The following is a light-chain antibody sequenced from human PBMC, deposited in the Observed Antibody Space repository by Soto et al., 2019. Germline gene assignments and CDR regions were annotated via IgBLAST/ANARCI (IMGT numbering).Light chain of an antibody. Sequence: EIVITQSPATLSVSPGERATLSCRASQSVSSNLAWYQQKPGQAPRLLIYGASTRATGIPARFSGSGSGTEFTLTISSLQSEDFAVYYCQQYNNWPQTFGQGTK. CDR1: QSVSSN. V-gene: IGKV3-15*01. J-gene: IGKJ1*01. CDR2: GAS. CDR3: QQYNNWPQT.